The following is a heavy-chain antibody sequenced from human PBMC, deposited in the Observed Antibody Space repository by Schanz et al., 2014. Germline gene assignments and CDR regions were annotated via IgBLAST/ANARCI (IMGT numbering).Heavy chain of an antibody. J-gene: IGHJ4*02. D-gene: IGHD2-2*01. Sequence: QVHLVQSESELKNPGASVKVSCKTSGYSFSTYAMNWLRHSPLQCLEWMGWINTKTGNPTYAQGFTGRFVFSLDTSXXXTHLQITNLKADDTAVYYCARGYCAGTSCPIFDYWGQGTLVTVSS. V-gene: IGHV7-4-1*02. CDR1: GYSFSTYA. CDR2: INTKTGNP. CDR3: ARGYCAGTSCPIFDY.